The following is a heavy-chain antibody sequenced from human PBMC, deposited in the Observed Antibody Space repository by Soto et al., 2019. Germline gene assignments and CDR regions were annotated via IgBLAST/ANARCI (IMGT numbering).Heavy chain of an antibody. V-gene: IGHV2-5*01. CDR2: IYWNDDK. CDR1: GISLSTSGVG. Sequence: QITVKGSGPTLVNPTQTLTLTCSLSGISLSTSGVGLGGISQTPGKALEWLALIYWNDDKHYTPSLKSRLTITKHSSKNQAVLTMTNMDPVDTATYFWARGLSILPVFAFDVWGQGTVVTVSS. CDR3: ARGLSILPVFAFDV. J-gene: IGHJ3*01.